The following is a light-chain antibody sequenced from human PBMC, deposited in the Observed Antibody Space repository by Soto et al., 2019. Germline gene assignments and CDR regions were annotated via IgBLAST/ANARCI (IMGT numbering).Light chain of an antibody. CDR1: HSVSSY. V-gene: IGKV3-20*01. J-gene: IGKJ1*01. CDR3: QQYSSSRT. CDR2: GAS. Sequence: IVMNQSAATVSVNPGERATLSCRASHSVSSYLAWYQQKPGQAPRLLVYGASSRATGIPDRFSGSGSGTDFTLTISRLEPEDFAVYYCQQYSSSRTCGQGTKVDI.